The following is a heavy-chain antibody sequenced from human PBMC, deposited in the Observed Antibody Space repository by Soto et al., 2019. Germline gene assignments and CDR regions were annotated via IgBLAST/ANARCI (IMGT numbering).Heavy chain of an antibody. CDR2: ISYDGTNK. CDR3: ARDGRIAATKVALYNWFDP. Sequence: QVQLVESGGGVVQPGRSLRLSCAASGFTFSSYGMHWVRQAPGKGLEWVAVISYDGTNKYYVDSVEGRFTISRDNSKNTLYLQINSLRAEDTAVYYCARDGRIAATKVALYNWFDPWGQGTLVTVSS. J-gene: IGHJ5*02. CDR1: GFTFSSYG. V-gene: IGHV3-30*03. D-gene: IGHD6-13*01.